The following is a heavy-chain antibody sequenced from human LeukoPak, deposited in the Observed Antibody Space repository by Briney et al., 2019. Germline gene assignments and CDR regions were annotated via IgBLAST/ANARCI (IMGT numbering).Heavy chain of an antibody. CDR1: GFTFSSYG. CDR3: ARATMVWGVICAFDI. V-gene: IGHV3-33*01. CDR2: IWYDGSNK. Sequence: PGGSLRLSCAASGFTFSSYGMHWVRQAPGKGLEWVAVIWYDGSNKYYADSVKGRFTISRDNSKNTLYLQMNSLRAEDTAVYYCARATMVWGVICAFDIWGQGTMVTVSS. J-gene: IGHJ3*02. D-gene: IGHD3-10*01.